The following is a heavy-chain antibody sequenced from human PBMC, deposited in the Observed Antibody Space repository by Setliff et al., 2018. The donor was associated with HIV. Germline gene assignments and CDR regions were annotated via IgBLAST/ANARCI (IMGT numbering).Heavy chain of an antibody. Sequence: SETLSLTCTVSGGSISSGSYYWSWIRQPAGKGLEWIGRIYTSGSTNYNPSLKSRVTISVDTSKNQSSLKLSSVTAADTAVYYCASLYYYDSSGYTPYMDVWGKGTTVTVSS. CDR2: IYTSGST. J-gene: IGHJ6*03. CDR3: ASLYYYDSSGYTPYMDV. V-gene: IGHV4-61*02. D-gene: IGHD3-22*01. CDR1: GGSISSGSYY.